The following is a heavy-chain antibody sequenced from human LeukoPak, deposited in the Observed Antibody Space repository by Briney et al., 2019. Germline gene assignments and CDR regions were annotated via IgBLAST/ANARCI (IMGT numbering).Heavy chain of an antibody. D-gene: IGHD4-17*01. CDR2: INPSGGST. CDR1: GNTFTSHF. CDR3: ARPGAYGLFDS. Sequence: ASVKVSCKASGNTFTSHFMHWVRQAPGQGLEWMGVINPSGGSTSCARKFQGRVTMTRDSPTSTFYMELSSLRSEDTAVYYCARPGAYGLFDSWGQGTLVTVTS. J-gene: IGHJ4*02. V-gene: IGHV1-46*01.